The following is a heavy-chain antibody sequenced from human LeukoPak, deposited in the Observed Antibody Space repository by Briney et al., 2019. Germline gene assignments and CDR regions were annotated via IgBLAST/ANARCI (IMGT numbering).Heavy chain of an antibody. J-gene: IGHJ3*02. D-gene: IGHD3/OR15-3a*01. CDR2: ISGSGGST. Sequence: GGSLRLSCAASGFTFSSYAMTWVRQAPGKGLERVSAISGSGGSTFYVDSVKGRFTISRDNSKNTLYLQMNSLRAEDTAVYYCAKKKLDTDAFDIWGQGTMVTVSS. V-gene: IGHV3-23*01. CDR3: AKKKLDTDAFDI. CDR1: GFTFSSYA.